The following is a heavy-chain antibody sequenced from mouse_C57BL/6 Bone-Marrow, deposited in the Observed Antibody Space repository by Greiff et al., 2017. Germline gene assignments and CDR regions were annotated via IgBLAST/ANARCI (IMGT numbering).Heavy chain of an antibody. CDR3: ARVIYYYGSSYVYWYFDV. Sequence: QVQLQQSGAQLVRPGTSVKVSCKASGYAFTNYLIEWVKQRPGQGLEWIGVINPGSGGTNYNEKFKGKATLTADKSSSTAYMQLSSLTSEDSAVYFFARVIYYYGSSYVYWYFDVWGTGTTVTVSS. CDR1: GYAFTNYL. V-gene: IGHV1-54*01. CDR2: INPGSGGT. J-gene: IGHJ1*03. D-gene: IGHD1-1*01.